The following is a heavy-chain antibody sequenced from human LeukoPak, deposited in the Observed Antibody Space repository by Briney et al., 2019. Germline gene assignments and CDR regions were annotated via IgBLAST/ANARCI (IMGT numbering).Heavy chain of an antibody. J-gene: IGHJ4*02. V-gene: IGHV3-30*03. Sequence: PGRSLRRSCAASGFTFSSYGMHWVRQAPGKGLEWVAVVSYDGSNKYYADSVKGRFTISRDNSKNTLYLQMNSLRAEDTAVYYCATQMIAAAGAFDYWGQGTLVTVSS. D-gene: IGHD6-13*01. CDR1: GFTFSSYG. CDR3: ATQMIAAAGAFDY. CDR2: VSYDGSNK.